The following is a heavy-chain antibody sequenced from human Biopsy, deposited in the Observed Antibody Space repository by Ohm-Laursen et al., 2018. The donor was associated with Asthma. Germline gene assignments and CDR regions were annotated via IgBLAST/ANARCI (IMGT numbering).Heavy chain of an antibody. CDR1: GGTFNTYV. CDR3: ARKAGSCISRTCYSLDF. D-gene: IGHD2-2*01. CDR2: INSVFGTT. Sequence: SVKVSCKSLGGTFNTYVIGWVRQAPGQGLEWMGGINSVFGTTTYPQKFQDRVTITADDSTSSVYMELSSLRSEATAVYYCARKAGSCISRTCYSLDFWGQGTLVTVSS. J-gene: IGHJ4*02. V-gene: IGHV1-69*13.